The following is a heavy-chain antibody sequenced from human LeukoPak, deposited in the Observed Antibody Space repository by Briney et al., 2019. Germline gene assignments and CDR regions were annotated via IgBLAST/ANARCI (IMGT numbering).Heavy chain of an antibody. J-gene: IGHJ6*03. V-gene: IGHV4-61*05. CDR2: IYYSGST. D-gene: IGHD2-8*01. Sequence: SETLSLTCTVSGGSISSSSYYWGWIRQPPGKGLEWIGYIYYSGSTNYNPSLKSRVTISVDTSKNQFSLKLSSVTAADTAVYYCARGHSYLKYYYYMDVWGKGTTVTVSS. CDR3: ARGHSYLKYYYYMDV. CDR1: GGSISSSSYY.